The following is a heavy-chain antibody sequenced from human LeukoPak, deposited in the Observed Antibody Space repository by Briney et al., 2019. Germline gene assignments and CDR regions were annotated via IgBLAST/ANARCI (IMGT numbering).Heavy chain of an antibody. D-gene: IGHD3-10*01. CDR1: GFTFSSYA. V-gene: IGHV3-30-3*01. Sequence: GGSLRLSCAASGFTFSSYAMHWVRQAPGKGLEWVAVISYDGSNKYYADSVKGRFTISRDNSKNTLYLQMSSLRAEDTAVYYCARGSHPLSGDFDYWGQGTLVTVSS. CDR2: ISYDGSNK. CDR3: ARGSHPLSGDFDY. J-gene: IGHJ4*02.